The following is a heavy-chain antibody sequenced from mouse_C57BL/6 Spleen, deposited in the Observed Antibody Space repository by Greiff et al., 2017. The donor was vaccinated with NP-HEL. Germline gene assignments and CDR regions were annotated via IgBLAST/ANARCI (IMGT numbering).Heavy chain of an antibody. Sequence: QVQLQQPGAELVKPGASVKMSCKASGYTFTSYWITWVKQRPGQGLEWIGDIYPGSGSTNYNEKFKSKATLTVDTSSSTAYMQLSSLTSEDSAVYYCARKALWLRRGSWFAYWGQGTLVTVSA. CDR2: IYPGSGST. J-gene: IGHJ3*01. CDR3: ARKALWLRRGSWFAY. V-gene: IGHV1-55*01. D-gene: IGHD2-2*01. CDR1: GYTFTSYW.